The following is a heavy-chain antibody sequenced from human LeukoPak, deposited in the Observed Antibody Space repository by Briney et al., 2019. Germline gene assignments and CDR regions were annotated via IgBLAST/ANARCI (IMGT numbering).Heavy chain of an antibody. Sequence: ASVKVSCKASGYTFTSYYMHWVRQAPGQGLEWMGIINPSGGSTSYAQKFQGRVTMTRGTSTSTVYMELGSLRSEDTAVYYCAIVDTALVLPIDYWGQGTLVTVSS. J-gene: IGHJ4*02. CDR3: AIVDTALVLPIDY. V-gene: IGHV1-46*01. D-gene: IGHD5-18*01. CDR1: GYTFTSYY. CDR2: INPSGGST.